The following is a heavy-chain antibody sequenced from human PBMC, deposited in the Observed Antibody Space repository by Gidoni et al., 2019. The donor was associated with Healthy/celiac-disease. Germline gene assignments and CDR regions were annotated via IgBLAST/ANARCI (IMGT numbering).Heavy chain of an antibody. D-gene: IGHD3-10*01. Sequence: EVQLVESGGGLVQPGGSLRLSCAASGFTFSSYDMHWVRQATGKGLEWVSAIGTAGDTYYPGSVKGRFTISRENAKNSLYLQMNSLRAGDTAVYYCARDQLLWFGELLSSQAQRGEPKHYFDYWGQGTLVTVSS. J-gene: IGHJ4*02. CDR3: ARDQLLWFGELLSSQAQRGEPKHYFDY. CDR2: IGTAGDT. CDR1: GFTFSSYD. V-gene: IGHV3-13*01.